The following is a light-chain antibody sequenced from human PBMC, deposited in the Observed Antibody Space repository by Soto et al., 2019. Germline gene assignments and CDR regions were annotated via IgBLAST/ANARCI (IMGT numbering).Light chain of an antibody. CDR1: QSVSAT. Sequence: EIVMTQSPATLSVSPGERATLSCRASQSVSATVAWYQQKSGQAPRLLIYYASTRATGVPARFSGSGSGTDFTLTITSLQSEDFAVYYCQQRSNWPITFGQGTKVDIK. V-gene: IGKV3-15*01. CDR2: YAS. CDR3: QQRSNWPIT. J-gene: IGKJ1*01.